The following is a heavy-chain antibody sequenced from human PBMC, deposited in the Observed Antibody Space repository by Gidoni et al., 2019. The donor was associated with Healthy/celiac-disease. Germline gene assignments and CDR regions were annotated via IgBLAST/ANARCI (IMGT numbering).Heavy chain of an antibody. CDR3: ARGRGRVSLNTVTTLRGFYYFDY. CDR2: INHSGST. D-gene: IGHD4-17*01. Sequence: QVQLQQWGAGLSKPSETLSLTCAVHGGSFSGYYWSWNRQPPGKGLEWIGEINHSGSTNYNPSLKSRVTISVDTSKNQFSLKLSSVTAADTAVYYCARGRGRVSLNTVTTLRGFYYFDYWGQGTLVTVSS. V-gene: IGHV4-34*01. J-gene: IGHJ4*02. CDR1: GGSFSGYY.